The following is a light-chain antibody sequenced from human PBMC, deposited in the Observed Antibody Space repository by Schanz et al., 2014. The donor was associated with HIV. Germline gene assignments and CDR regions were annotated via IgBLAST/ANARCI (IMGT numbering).Light chain of an antibody. CDR2: EDY. V-gene: IGLV2-14*02. CDR1: SSNIGTYDL. J-gene: IGLJ1*01. CDR3: SSYAGSNNYV. Sequence: QSVLTQPASVSGSPGQSITISCTGTSSNIGTYDLVSWYQQHPGKAPKVIIYEDYKRPSGVSNRFSGSKSGNTASLTVSGLQAEDEADYYCSSYAGSNNYVFGTGTKLTVL.